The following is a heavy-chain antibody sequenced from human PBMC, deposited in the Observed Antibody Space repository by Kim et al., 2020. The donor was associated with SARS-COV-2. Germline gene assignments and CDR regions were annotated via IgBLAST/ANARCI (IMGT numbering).Heavy chain of an antibody. Sequence: SRVTISVDTSKNQFSLKLSSVTAADTAVYYCAREGKYYYGSGSFPRAFDYWGQGTLVTVSS. D-gene: IGHD3-10*01. CDR3: AREGKYYYGSGSFPRAFDY. V-gene: IGHV4-59*01. J-gene: IGHJ4*02.